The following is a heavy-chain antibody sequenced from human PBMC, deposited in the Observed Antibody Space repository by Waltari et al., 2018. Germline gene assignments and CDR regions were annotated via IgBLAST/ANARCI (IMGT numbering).Heavy chain of an antibody. CDR3: ARDLRSWPYYLDY. CDR2: IKQLGNEK. V-gene: IGHV3-7*01. Sequence: EVQLVESGGDWVQPGGSLRLSCAASVFTFRSSWMNWVRQGPGGGLGWVASIKQLGNEKNCGDSVRGRFTISRDDAKKSVDLELNSLRADDTAVYYCARDLRSWPYYLDYWGQGTLVTVSS. D-gene: IGHD6-13*01. CDR1: VFTFRSSW. J-gene: IGHJ4*02.